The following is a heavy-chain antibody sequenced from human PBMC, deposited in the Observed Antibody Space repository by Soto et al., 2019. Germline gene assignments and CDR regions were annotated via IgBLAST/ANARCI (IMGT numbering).Heavy chain of an antibody. CDR2: IIANGGT. CDR3: AKDYTVAADPSSVILFDY. CDR1: GFTFNHYA. Sequence: GGPLRLSCSASGFTFNHYAMLWVRQAPGKGLEWVSIIIANGGTFYADSVKGRFTISRDNSKNTGYLQMSSLRVEDTAIYYCAKDYTVAADPSSVILFDYWGQGALVTVSS. J-gene: IGHJ4*02. D-gene: IGHD2-15*01. V-gene: IGHV3-23*01.